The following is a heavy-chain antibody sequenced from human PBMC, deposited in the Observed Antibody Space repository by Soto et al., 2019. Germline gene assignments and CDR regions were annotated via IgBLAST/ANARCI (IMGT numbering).Heavy chain of an antibody. CDR1: GFTFSSYW. D-gene: IGHD5-12*01. CDR2: INSDGGSR. Sequence: EVQLVESGGGLVQPGGSLRLSCAASGFTFSSYWMHWVRQAPGKGLVWVTRINSDGGSRSYADSVKGRFTISRDNAKNTLYLQMNSLRAEDTAVYYCARVGYPASLDYWDQGTLVTVSP. V-gene: IGHV3-74*01. J-gene: IGHJ4*02. CDR3: ARVGYPASLDY.